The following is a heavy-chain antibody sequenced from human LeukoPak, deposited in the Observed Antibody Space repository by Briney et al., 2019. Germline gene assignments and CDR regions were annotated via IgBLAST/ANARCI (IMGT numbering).Heavy chain of an antibody. Sequence: SETLSLTSAISRDTVYGNSAVWKSIRQSPSRVLEWLGRTYYRNKWYKDYAVSVKSRKTNNPDTSKNQFSLQLDSVTPEETAGYNCARERLDAFDIWGQGTMVTVSS. V-gene: IGHV6-1*01. CDR1: RDTVYGNSAV. CDR3: ARERLDAFDI. CDR2: TYYRNKWYK. D-gene: IGHD6-25*01. J-gene: IGHJ3*02.